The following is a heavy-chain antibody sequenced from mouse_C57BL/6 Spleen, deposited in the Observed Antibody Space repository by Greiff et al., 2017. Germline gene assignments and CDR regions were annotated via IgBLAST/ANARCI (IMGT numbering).Heavy chain of an antibody. D-gene: IGHD2-3*01. V-gene: IGHV1-15*01. CDR1: GYTFTDYE. CDR3: TRWLLRRGYFDD. J-gene: IGHJ2*01. Sequence: VKLVASGAELVRPGASVTLSCKASGYTFTDYEMHWVKQTPVHGLEWIGAIDPETGGTAYNQKFKGKAILTADKSSSTAYMALRSLTSGDSADYYCTRWLLRRGYFDDGGEGTTHTVSS. CDR2: IDPETGGT.